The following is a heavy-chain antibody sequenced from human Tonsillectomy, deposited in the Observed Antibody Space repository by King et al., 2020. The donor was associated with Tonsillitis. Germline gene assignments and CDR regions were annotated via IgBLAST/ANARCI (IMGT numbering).Heavy chain of an antibody. D-gene: IGHD3-22*01. CDR1: GGSISSYY. CDR3: ATLYYYDSSGSYFDY. CDR2: IYYSGST. J-gene: IGHJ4*02. V-gene: IGHV4-59*01. Sequence: VQMQESGPGLVKPSETLSLTCTVSGGSISSYYWSWIRQPPGKGLEWIGYIYYSGSTNYNPSLQSRVTISVDTSKNQFSLKLSSVTAADTAVYYCATLYYYDSSGSYFDYWGQGTLVTVSS.